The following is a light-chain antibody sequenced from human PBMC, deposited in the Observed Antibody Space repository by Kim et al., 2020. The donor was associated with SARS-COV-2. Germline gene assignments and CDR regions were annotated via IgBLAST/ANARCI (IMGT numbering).Light chain of an antibody. CDR1: SDSIASNY. Sequence: GKTITTSCTRSSDSIASNYVQWYQQRPGSAPTTVIYEDNQRPSGVPDRFSGSIDSSSNSASLTISGLKTEDEADYYCQSYDSSYWVFGGGTQLTVL. J-gene: IGLJ3*02. CDR3: QSYDSSYWV. CDR2: EDN. V-gene: IGLV6-57*03.